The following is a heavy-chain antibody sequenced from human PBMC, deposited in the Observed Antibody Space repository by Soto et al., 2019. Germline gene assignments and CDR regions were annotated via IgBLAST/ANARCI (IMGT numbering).Heavy chain of an antibody. D-gene: IGHD6-13*01. V-gene: IGHV3-30*03. Sequence: GGSLRLSCAASGFPFSSYGMNCVRHSPGKWLEWVAVISYDGSNKYYADSVKGRFTISRDNSKNTLYLQMNSLRAEDTAVYYCARVRLAAAGPLNYWGQGTLVTVSS. CDR3: ARVRLAAAGPLNY. J-gene: IGHJ4*02. CDR2: ISYDGSNK. CDR1: GFPFSSYG.